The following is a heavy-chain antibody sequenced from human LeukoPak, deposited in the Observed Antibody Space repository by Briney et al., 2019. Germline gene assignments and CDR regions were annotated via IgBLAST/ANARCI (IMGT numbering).Heavy chain of an antibody. J-gene: IGHJ4*02. CDR1: GFTFSTYS. Sequence: GGSLRLSCAASGFTFSTYSMNWVRQAPGKGLEWVSSISGSSNYIFYADSVKGRFTISRDNARNSLYLQMNSLRAEDTAVYYCARDLIAAAGTFDYWGQGTLVTASS. V-gene: IGHV3-21*01. CDR2: ISGSSNYI. CDR3: ARDLIAAAGTFDY. D-gene: IGHD6-13*01.